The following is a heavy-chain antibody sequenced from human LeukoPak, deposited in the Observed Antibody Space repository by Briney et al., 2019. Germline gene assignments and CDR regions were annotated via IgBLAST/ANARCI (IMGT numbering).Heavy chain of an antibody. D-gene: IGHD2-2*01. CDR2: IYTSGST. CDR3: ARHPVVVPAAPNAFDI. CDR1: GGSISSYY. J-gene: IGHJ3*02. Sequence: PSETLSLTCTVSGGSISSYYWSWIRQPPGKGLEWIGYIYTSGSTNYNPSLKSRVTISVDTSKNQFSLKLSSATAADTAVYYCARHPVVVPAAPNAFDIWGQGTMVTVSS. V-gene: IGHV4-4*09.